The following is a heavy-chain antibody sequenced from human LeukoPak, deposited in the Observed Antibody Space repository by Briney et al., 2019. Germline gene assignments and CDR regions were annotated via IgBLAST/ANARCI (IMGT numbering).Heavy chain of an antibody. Sequence: GGSLRLSCAASGFTFSSYAMSWVRQAPGKGLEWVSAISGSGGSTYYADSVKGRFTISRDNSKNTLYLQMNCLRAEDTAVYYCAKGKNSGSYYIFDYWGQGTLVTVSS. CDR2: ISGSGGST. D-gene: IGHD3-10*01. J-gene: IGHJ4*02. CDR1: GFTFSSYA. CDR3: AKGKNSGSYYIFDY. V-gene: IGHV3-23*01.